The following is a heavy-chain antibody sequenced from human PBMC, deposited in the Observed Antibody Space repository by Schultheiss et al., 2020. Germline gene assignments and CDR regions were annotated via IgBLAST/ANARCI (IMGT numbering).Heavy chain of an antibody. CDR1: GGSISSGGYS. Sequence: SETLSLTCAVSGGSISSGGYSWSWIRQPPGKGLEWIGYIYHSGSTYYNPSLKSRVTISVDRSKNQFSLKLSSVTAADTAVYYCARGLRSVSDAFDIWGQGTMVTVSS. CDR2: IYHSGST. D-gene: IGHD3-3*01. J-gene: IGHJ3*02. CDR3: ARGLRSVSDAFDI. V-gene: IGHV4-30-2*01.